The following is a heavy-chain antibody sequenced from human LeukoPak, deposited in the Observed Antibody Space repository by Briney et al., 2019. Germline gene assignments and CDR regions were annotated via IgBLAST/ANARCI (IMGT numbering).Heavy chain of an antibody. D-gene: IGHD3-3*01. V-gene: IGHV4-59*01. CDR2: IYYSGST. J-gene: IGHJ4*02. CDR3: ARGGMSGFWSGLEPEFDY. Sequence: SQTLSLTCTVSGGSISSYSWSWVRQPPGKGLEWIGYIYYSGSTSSNPSLKSRVTISVDTSKNQFSLKLSSVTAADTAVYYCARGGMSGFWSGLEPEFDYWGQGNLVTVSS. CDR1: GGSISSYS.